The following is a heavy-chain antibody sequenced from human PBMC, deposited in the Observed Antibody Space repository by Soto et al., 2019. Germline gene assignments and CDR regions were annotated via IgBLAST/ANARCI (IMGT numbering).Heavy chain of an antibody. CDR2: INHRGST. D-gene: IGHD2-8*01. CDR3: AREEVPQWFTKGYYGMDV. Sequence: SETLSLTCAGYGGSFSGYYWSWIRQTPGKGLEWLGEINHRGSTNYNPSLKRRVTISVDTSRTQSSLKLSSVTAADTAVYYCAREEVPQWFTKGYYGMDVWGQGTTVTVSS. V-gene: IGHV4-34*01. J-gene: IGHJ6*02. CDR1: GGSFSGYY.